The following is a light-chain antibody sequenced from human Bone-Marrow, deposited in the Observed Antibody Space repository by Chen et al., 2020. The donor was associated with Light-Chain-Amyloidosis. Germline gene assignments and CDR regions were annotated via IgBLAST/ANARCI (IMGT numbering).Light chain of an antibody. CDR3: CSYGGRFSLM. CDR2: GVN. V-gene: IGLV2-23*02. J-gene: IGLJ3*02. Sequence: QSALTHPASVSGSPGQSVTIACTGSYSDVGSHNFVSWYQLHPGRAPKLILYGVNNRPSGVSERFSGSKTDNTASLTISGLLGEDEADYYCCSYGGRFSLMFGGGTRLTVL. CDR1: YSDVGSHNF.